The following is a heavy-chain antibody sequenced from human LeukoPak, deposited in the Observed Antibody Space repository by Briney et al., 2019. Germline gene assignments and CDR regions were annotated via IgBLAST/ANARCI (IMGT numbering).Heavy chain of an antibody. J-gene: IGHJ4*02. V-gene: IGHV5-51*01. CDR1: GFSFTSYW. CDR2: IYPGDSDT. CDR3: ARRGIGPLDYYDSSGYYYVYGY. Sequence: GESLKISCKGSGFSFTSYWIGWVRQMPGKGLEWMGIIYPGDSDTRYSPSLKSRVTISVDTSKNQFSLKLSSVTAADTAVYYCARRGIGPLDYYDSSGYYYVYGYWGQGTLVTVSS. D-gene: IGHD3-22*01.